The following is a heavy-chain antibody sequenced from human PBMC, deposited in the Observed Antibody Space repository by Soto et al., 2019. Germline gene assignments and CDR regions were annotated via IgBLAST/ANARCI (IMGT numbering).Heavy chain of an antibody. CDR2: IGGRXTYM. D-gene: IGHD1-20*01. CDR1: GFSVDDES. CDR3: ARDHNWSLEH. V-gene: IGHV3-48*02. J-gene: IGHJ1*01. Sequence: PGGSLRHGCAAAGFSVDDESMNCVRQAPGKRLEGVSYIGGRXTYMHYADSVNGRFTITKDDAKKSLYLQMNSLRDEDTAVYYCARDHNWSLEHRGQGTLVTVSS.